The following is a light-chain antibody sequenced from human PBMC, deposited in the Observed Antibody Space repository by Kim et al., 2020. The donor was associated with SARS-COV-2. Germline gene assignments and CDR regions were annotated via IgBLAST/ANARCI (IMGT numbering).Light chain of an antibody. CDR3: QQSYSTPLT. CDR1: QSISSY. Sequence: DIQMTQSPSSLSASVGDRVTITCRASQSISSYLNWYQQKPGKAPKLLIYAASSLQSGVPSRFSGSGSGTDFTLTISSLQPEDFATYYCQQSYSTPLTFGGETKLEI. V-gene: IGKV1-39*01. CDR2: AAS. J-gene: IGKJ4*01.